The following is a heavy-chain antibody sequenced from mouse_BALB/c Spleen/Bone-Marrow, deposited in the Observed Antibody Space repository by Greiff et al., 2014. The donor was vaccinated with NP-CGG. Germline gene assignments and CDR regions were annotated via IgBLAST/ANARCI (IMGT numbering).Heavy chain of an antibody. V-gene: IGHV1-69*02. CDR2: IYPSDSYT. J-gene: IGHJ4*01. CDR3: TLLSPMDY. D-gene: IGHD2-1*01. CDR1: GYTFTSYW. Sequence: VKLVESGAELVRPGASVKLSCKASGYTFTSYWINWVKQRPGQGLEWIGNIYPSDSYTNYNQKFKDKATLTVDKSSSTAYMQLSSPTSEDSAVYYCTLLSPMDYWGQGTSVTVSS.